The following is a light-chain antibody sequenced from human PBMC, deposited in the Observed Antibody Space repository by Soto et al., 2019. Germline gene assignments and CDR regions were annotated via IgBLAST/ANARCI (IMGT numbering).Light chain of an antibody. CDR3: QQYNSYAYT. V-gene: IGKV1-5*03. CDR1: QSISSW. J-gene: IGKJ2*01. Sequence: DILLTQSPSTLSASVGDRVTITCRASQSISSWLAWYQQKPGKAPKLLIYKAYSLESGVPSRFSGSGSGTEFTLTISSRQPDDFATYYCQQYNSYAYTFGQGTKLEIK. CDR2: KAY.